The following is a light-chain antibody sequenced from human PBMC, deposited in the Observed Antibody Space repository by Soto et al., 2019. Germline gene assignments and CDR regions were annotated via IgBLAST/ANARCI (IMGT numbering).Light chain of an antibody. Sequence: DIQITQSRSTVCGCIGDRVTITCRASQSITTYLNWYRQKPGKAPKLLIYAASSLQSGVPSRFSGSGSETEFTLSISSLQPEDFATYFCQQIYSAPLTFGGGTKVDI. V-gene: IGKV1-39*01. CDR2: AAS. CDR1: QSITTY. CDR3: QQIYSAPLT. J-gene: IGKJ4*01.